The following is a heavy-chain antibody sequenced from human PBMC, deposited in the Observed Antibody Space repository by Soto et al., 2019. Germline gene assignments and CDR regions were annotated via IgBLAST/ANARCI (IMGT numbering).Heavy chain of an antibody. D-gene: IGHD3-16*02. Sequence: SETLSLTCTVSGDSISDNYWSWIRQPPGKTLEWIGYMYYTGSTNYNPSLKSRVTMSVDTSKNQFSLRLSSVTAADTAVYYCATFDLAPYNYTWGNYLFGGHDDFWGQGTPVTVSS. CDR3: ATFDLAPYNYTWGNYLFGGHDDF. CDR1: GDSISDNY. J-gene: IGHJ4*02. V-gene: IGHV4-59*12. CDR2: MYYTGST.